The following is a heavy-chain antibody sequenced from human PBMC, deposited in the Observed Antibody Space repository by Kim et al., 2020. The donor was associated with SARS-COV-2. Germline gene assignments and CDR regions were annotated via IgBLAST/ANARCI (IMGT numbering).Heavy chain of an antibody. CDR2: IWYDGSNK. CDR1: GFTFSSYG. D-gene: IGHD6-6*01. CDR3: ARGGGSSSADYYYYGMDV. J-gene: IGHJ6*02. V-gene: IGHV3-33*01. Sequence: GGSLRLSCAASGFTFSSYGMHWVRQAPGKGLEWVAVIWYDGSNKYYADSVKGRFTISRDNSKNTLYLQMNSLRAEDTAVYYCARGGGSSSADYYYYGMDVWGQGTTVTVSS.